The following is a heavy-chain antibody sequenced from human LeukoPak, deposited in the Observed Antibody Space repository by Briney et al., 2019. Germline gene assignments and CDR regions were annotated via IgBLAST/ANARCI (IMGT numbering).Heavy chain of an antibody. CDR2: IYTSGST. CDR3: ARAGRYYDSSGYYNYFDY. D-gene: IGHD3-22*01. Sequence: PSQTLSLTCTVSGGSISSGSYYWSWIRQPAGKGLEWIGRIYTSGSTNYNPSLKSRVTISVDTSKNQISLKLSSVTAADTAVYYCARAGRYYDSSGYYNYFDYWGQGTLVTVSS. J-gene: IGHJ4*02. CDR1: GGSISSGSYY. V-gene: IGHV4-61*02.